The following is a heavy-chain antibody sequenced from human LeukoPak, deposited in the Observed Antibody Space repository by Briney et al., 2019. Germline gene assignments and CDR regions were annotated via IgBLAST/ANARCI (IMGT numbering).Heavy chain of an antibody. V-gene: IGHV1-18*01. D-gene: IGHD2-15*01. CDR3: ARDTPMGIVVVVAATDDAFDI. CDR1: GYTFTNYG. J-gene: IGHJ3*02. Sequence: ASVKVSCKASGYTFTNYGISWVRQAPGQGLEWMGWISAYNGNTNYAQKLQGRVTMTTDTSTSTAYMELRSLRSDDTAVYYCARDTPMGIVVVVAATDDAFDIWGQGTMVTVSS. CDR2: ISAYNGNT.